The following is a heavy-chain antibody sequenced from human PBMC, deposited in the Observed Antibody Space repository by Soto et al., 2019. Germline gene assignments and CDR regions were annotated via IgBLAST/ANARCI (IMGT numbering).Heavy chain of an antibody. Sequence: SVKVSCKASGGTFSSYAISWVRQAPGQGLEWMGGIIPIFGTANYAQKFQGRVTITADESTSTPYMELSSLRSEDTAVYYCARVIPPSAISTLYWGQGTLVTVSS. CDR2: IIPIFGTA. J-gene: IGHJ4*02. D-gene: IGHD3-9*01. CDR3: ARVIPPSAISTLY. V-gene: IGHV1-69*13. CDR1: GGTFSSYA.